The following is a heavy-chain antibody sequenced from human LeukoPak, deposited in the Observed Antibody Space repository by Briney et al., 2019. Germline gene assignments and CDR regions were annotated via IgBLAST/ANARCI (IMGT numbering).Heavy chain of an antibody. CDR2: ISSSSYI. Sequence: GGSLRLSCAASGFTFSSYSMNWVRQAPGKGLEWVSSISSSSYIYYADSVKGRFTISRDNAKNSLYLQMNSLRAEDTAVYYCARDNTMYYDYVWGSYPDYWGQGTLVTVSS. J-gene: IGHJ4*02. D-gene: IGHD3-16*02. CDR3: ARDNTMYYDYVWGSYPDY. V-gene: IGHV3-21*01. CDR1: GFTFSSYS.